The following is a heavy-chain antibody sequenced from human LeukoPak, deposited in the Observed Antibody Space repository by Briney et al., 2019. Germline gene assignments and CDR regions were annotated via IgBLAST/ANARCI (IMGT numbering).Heavy chain of an antibody. J-gene: IGHJ5*02. D-gene: IGHD3-16*01. V-gene: IGHV4-4*02. CDR1: GGSINTGNW. CDR2: IFHNGST. Sequence: PSGTLSLTCAVSGGSINTGNWWTWVRQSPDKGLEWIGEIFHNGSTNYNPSLKSRVTISVDTSKNQFSLKLSSVTAADTAVYYCARHLSWFDPWGQGTLVTVSS. CDR3: ARHLSWFDP.